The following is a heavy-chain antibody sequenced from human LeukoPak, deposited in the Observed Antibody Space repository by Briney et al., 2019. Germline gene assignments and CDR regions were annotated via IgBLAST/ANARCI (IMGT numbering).Heavy chain of an antibody. J-gene: IGHJ5*02. V-gene: IGHV1-46*01. D-gene: IGHD3-10*01. CDR2: INPSGGST. CDR1: GYTFTSYY. CDR3: AREGDYYGSGSYYNVWFDP. Sequence: ASVKVSCKASGYTFTSYYMHWVRQAPGQGLEWMGIINPSGGSTSYAQKFQGRVTMTRDTSTSTVYMELSSPRSEDTAVYYCAREGDYYGSGSYYNVWFDPWGQGTLVTVSS.